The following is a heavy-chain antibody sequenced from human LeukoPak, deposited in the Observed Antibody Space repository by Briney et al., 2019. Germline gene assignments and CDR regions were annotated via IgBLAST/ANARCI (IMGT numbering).Heavy chain of an antibody. V-gene: IGHV4-39*01. D-gene: IGHD5-24*01. CDR1: GGSISSSSYY. CDR2: IYYSGST. J-gene: IGHJ4*02. CDR3: ARLVRDGYDYYFDY. Sequence: PSETLSLTCTVSGGSISSSSYYWGWIRQPPGKGLEWIGSIYYSGSTYYNPSLKSRVTISVDTSKNQFSLKLSSVTAADTAVYYWARLVRDGYDYYFDYWGQGTLVTVSS.